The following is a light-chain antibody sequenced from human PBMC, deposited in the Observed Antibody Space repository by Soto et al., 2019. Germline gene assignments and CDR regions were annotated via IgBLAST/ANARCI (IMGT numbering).Light chain of an antibody. CDR3: QQYYYFAT. J-gene: IGKJ1*01. CDR1: QSISSW. V-gene: IGKV1-5*03. Sequence: DIQMTQSPSTLSASVGDRVTITCRASQSISSWLTWYQQKAGQAPKLLIYKASIVESGVPSRFSGSGSGTEFTITISSLHPDDSANYYCQQYYYFATFGQGTRVEVK. CDR2: KAS.